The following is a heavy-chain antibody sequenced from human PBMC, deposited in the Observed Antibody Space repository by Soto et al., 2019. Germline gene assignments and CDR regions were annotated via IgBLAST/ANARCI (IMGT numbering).Heavy chain of an antibody. CDR2: IKEDGSEE. V-gene: IGHV3-7*01. D-gene: IGHD2-2*01. CDR3: ATAISSPFSNFDY. Sequence: EVQLVQSGGDLVQPGGFLRLSCVASGFTFSTYWMTWVRQAPGMGLEWVAGIKEDGSEEVYVDSVKGRFSISRDNAKTSLYLQLNSLRAEDTAVYYCATAISSPFSNFDYWGQGSLVTVSS. CDR1: GFTFSTYW. J-gene: IGHJ4*02.